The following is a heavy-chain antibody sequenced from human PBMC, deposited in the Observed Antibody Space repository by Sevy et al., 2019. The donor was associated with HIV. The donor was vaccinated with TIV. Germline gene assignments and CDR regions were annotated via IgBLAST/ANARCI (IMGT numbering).Heavy chain of an antibody. Sequence: GESLKISCEGSGYSFTSHWIGWVRHMPGKGLEWMGIIYPDDSETRYSPSFQGQVTFSADQSISPTYLQWSILKASDTAMYYCAASRSGYFDSSGDYIYWGQGTMVTVSS. D-gene: IGHD3-22*01. CDR2: IYPDDSET. J-gene: IGHJ4*02. CDR1: GYSFTSHW. V-gene: IGHV5-51*01. CDR3: AASRSGYFDSSGDYIY.